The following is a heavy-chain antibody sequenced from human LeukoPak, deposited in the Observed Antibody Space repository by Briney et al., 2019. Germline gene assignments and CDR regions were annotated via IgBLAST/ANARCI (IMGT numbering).Heavy chain of an antibody. CDR3: AKDFIVVVPAATFDY. CDR2: ISGSGGST. J-gene: IGHJ4*02. CDR1: GFTFSSYA. Sequence: GGSLRLSCAASGFTFSSYAMSWVRQAPGKGLEWVSAISGSGGSTYYADSVKGRFTVSRDNSKNTLYLQMNSLRAEDTAVYYCAKDFIVVVPAATFDYWGQGTLVTVSS. D-gene: IGHD2-2*01. V-gene: IGHV3-23*01.